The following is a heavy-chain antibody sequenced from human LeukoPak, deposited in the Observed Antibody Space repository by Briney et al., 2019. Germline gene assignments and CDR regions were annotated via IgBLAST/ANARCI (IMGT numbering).Heavy chain of an antibody. D-gene: IGHD5-18*01. Sequence: SETLSLTCAVYGGSFSGYYWSWIRQPPGKGLEWIGEINHSGSTNYNPSLKSRVTISVDTSKNQFSLKLSSVTAADTAVCYCASSGGQLWLPPAPPANWGQGTLVTVSS. J-gene: IGHJ4*02. CDR1: GGSFSGYY. CDR3: ASSGGQLWLPPAPPAN. V-gene: IGHV4-34*01. CDR2: INHSGST.